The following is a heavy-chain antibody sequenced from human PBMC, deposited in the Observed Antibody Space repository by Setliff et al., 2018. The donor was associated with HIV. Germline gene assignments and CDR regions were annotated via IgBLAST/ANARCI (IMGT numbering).Heavy chain of an antibody. D-gene: IGHD1-20*01. CDR3: ARDNIIWSKDY. CDR2: MNPNSGNT. J-gene: IGHJ4*02. Sequence: GASVKVSCKASGYTFTSYDINWVRQATGQGLEWMGWMNPNSGNTVYAQKFQGRVTMTRDTSTSTVYMELSSLRSDDTAVYYCARDNIIWSKDYWGQGTLVTVSS. V-gene: IGHV1-8*02. CDR1: GYTFTSYD.